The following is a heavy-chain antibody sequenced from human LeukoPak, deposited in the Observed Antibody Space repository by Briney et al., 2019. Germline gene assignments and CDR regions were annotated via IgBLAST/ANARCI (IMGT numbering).Heavy chain of an antibody. D-gene: IGHD5-18*01. CDR1: GGSISPYY. V-gene: IGHV4-59*01. Sequence: SETLSLTCSVSGGSISPYYWSCVRQPPGKGLEWIGYVSYSGSADYNPSLKSRVILSIDTSKNQFSLRLSSLTAADTAVYYCARENDRYGRIDYWGQGTQVTVSS. CDR3: ARENDRYGRIDY. J-gene: IGHJ4*02. CDR2: VSYSGSA.